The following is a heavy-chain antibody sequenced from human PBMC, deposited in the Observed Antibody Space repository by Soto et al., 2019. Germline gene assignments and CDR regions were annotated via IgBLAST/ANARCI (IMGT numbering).Heavy chain of an antibody. V-gene: IGHV4-30-4*01. Sequence: SETLSLTCTVSGDSISSGNKYWSWIRQPPGKGLEWIRYIFSSGTTYYNPSLKSRLTMSLDASQNQFSLKLNSLTDADTAVYFCARVPSPFDYYYAMDVWGQGTTVTVSS. D-gene: IGHD3-16*01. CDR1: GDSISSGNKY. J-gene: IGHJ6*02. CDR3: ARVPSPFDYYYAMDV. CDR2: IFSSGTT.